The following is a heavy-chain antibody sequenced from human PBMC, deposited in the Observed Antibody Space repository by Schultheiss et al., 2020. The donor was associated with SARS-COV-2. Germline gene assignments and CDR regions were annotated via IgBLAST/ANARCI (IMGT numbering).Heavy chain of an antibody. D-gene: IGHD2-2*01. CDR3: ARGYCSSTSCYHDYYYYMDV. V-gene: IGHV4-4*07. CDR1: GGSISSYY. Sequence: SETLSLTCTVSGGSISSYYWSWIRQPAGKGLEWIGRIYTSGSTNYNPSLKSRVTMSVDTSKNQFSLKLSSVTAADTAVYYCARGYCSSTSCYHDYYYYMDVWGKGTTVTVSS. CDR2: IYTSGST. J-gene: IGHJ6*03.